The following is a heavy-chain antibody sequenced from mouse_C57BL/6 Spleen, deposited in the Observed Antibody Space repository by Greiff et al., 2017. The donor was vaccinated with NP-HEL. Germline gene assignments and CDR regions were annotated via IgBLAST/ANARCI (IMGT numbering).Heavy chain of an antibody. D-gene: IGHD1-1*01. J-gene: IGHJ2*01. CDR1: GYTFTDHT. V-gene: IGHV1-78*01. CDR2: IYPRDGST. CDR3: ARGGYYYGSSSYYFDY. Sequence: QVQLQQSDAELVKPGASVKISCKVSGYTFTDHTIHWMKQRPEQGLEWIGYIYPRDGSTKYNEKFKGKATLTADKSSSTAYMQLNSLTSEDSAVYFCARGGYYYGSSSYYFDYWGQGTTLTVSS.